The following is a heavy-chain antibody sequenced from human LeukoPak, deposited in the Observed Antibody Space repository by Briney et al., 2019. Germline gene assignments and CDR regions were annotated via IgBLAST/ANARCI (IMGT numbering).Heavy chain of an antibody. D-gene: IGHD3-22*01. V-gene: IGHV1-2*02. CDR2: INPNSGGT. CDR3: ARARYDSSGYYGY. Sequence: ASVKVSCKASGYTFTGYYMHWVRQAPGQGLEWMGWINPNSGGTNYAQKFQGRVTMTRDTSISTAYMELSGLRSDDTAVYYCARARYDSSGYYGYWGQGTLVTVSS. J-gene: IGHJ4*02. CDR1: GYTFTGYY.